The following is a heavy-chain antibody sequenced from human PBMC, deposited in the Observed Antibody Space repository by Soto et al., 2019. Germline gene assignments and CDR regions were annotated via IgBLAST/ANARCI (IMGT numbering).Heavy chain of an antibody. J-gene: IGHJ3*02. CDR2: ISYDGSNK. Sequence: PGGSLRLSCAASGFTLSSYGMEWVRQAPGKGLEWVAVISYDGSNKYYADSVKGRFTISRDNSKNTLYLQMNSLRAEDTSFYYCATDDSSGYPYSSSQIWGQGTMVTVSS. CDR1: GFTLSSYG. CDR3: ATDDSSGYPYSSSQI. V-gene: IGHV3-30*03. D-gene: IGHD3-22*01.